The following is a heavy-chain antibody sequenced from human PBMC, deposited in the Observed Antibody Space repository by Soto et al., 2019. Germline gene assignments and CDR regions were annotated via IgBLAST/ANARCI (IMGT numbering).Heavy chain of an antibody. Sequence: ASVKVSCKTSGYTLSNYGINWVRQAPGQGLEWMGWISGYNGNTNYAQTVQGRVTMTTDTSTGTVYMELRRLKSDDTAIYYCSRFIMVGGWFDPNYYHGMDVWGQGTTVTVSS. D-gene: IGHD6-19*01. V-gene: IGHV1-18*01. CDR3: SRFIMVGGWFDPNYYHGMDV. J-gene: IGHJ6*02. CDR2: ISGYNGNT. CDR1: GYTLSNYG.